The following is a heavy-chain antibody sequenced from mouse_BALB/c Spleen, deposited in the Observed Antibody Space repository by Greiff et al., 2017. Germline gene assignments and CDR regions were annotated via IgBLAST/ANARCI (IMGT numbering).Heavy chain of an antibody. Sequence: DVKLVESGGGLVKPGGSLKLSCAASGFTFSSYAMSWVRQSPEKRLEWVAEISSGGSYTYYPDTVTGRFTISRDNAKNTLYLEMSSLRSEDTAMYYCARYDYDAYAMDYWGQGTSVTVSS. CDR2: ISSGGSYT. CDR3: ARYDYDAYAMDY. D-gene: IGHD2-4*01. J-gene: IGHJ4*01. V-gene: IGHV5-9-4*01. CDR1: GFTFSSYA.